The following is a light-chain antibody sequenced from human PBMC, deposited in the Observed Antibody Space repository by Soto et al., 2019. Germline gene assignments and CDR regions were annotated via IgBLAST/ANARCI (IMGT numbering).Light chain of an antibody. CDR3: CSYAGSSSPYV. CDR2: EVF. J-gene: IGLJ1*01. CDR1: SSDVGSYPL. V-gene: IGLV2-23*02. Sequence: QSALPQPASVSGSPGQSITISCTGTSSDVGSYPLVSWYQQHPGEAPKLLIFEVFRRPSGVSNRFSGSKSGNTASLTISGLQAEDEAEYYCCSYAGSSSPYVFGTGTQLTVL.